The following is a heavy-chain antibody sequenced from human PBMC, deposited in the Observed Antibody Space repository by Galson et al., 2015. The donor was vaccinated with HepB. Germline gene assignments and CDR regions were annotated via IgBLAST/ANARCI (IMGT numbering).Heavy chain of an antibody. CDR2: INPNSGGT. D-gene: IGHD2-2*01. CDR1: GYTFTSYY. J-gene: IGHJ5*02. V-gene: IGHV1-2*02. Sequence: SVKVSCKASGYTFTSYYMHWVRQAPGQGLEWMGWINPNSGGTNYAQKFQGRVTMTRDTSISTAYMELSRLRSDDTAVYYSARVPAANNWFDPWGQGTLVTVSS. CDR3: ARVPAANNWFDP.